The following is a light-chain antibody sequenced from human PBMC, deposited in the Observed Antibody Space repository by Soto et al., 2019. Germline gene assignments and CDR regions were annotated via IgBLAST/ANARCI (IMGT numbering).Light chain of an antibody. CDR2: LNSDGSH. CDR3: QTWDTGIRL. J-gene: IGLJ2*01. Sequence: QSVLTQSPSASASLGASVKLTCTLSSGHSSYAIAWHQQQPEKGPRFLMHLNSDGSHTKGAGIPDRFSGSSSGAERYLTISSLQSEDEADYYCQTWDTGIRLFGGGTKVTVL. CDR1: SGHSSYA. V-gene: IGLV4-69*01.